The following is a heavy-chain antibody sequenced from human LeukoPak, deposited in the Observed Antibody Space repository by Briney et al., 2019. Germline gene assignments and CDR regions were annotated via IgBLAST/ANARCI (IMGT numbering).Heavy chain of an antibody. Sequence: PGGSLRLSCTASGFAFRSHAMHWVRQAPGKGLEWVAFIRYDGSKKFYADSVKGRFTVSRDNSKNTLYLQMNSLRAEDTAVYYCSKWKAIVLVPEARSPIDYWGQGTLVTVSS. CDR1: GFAFRSHA. CDR2: IRYDGSKK. CDR3: SKWKAIVLVPEARSPIDY. D-gene: IGHD2-2*01. J-gene: IGHJ4*02. V-gene: IGHV3-30*02.